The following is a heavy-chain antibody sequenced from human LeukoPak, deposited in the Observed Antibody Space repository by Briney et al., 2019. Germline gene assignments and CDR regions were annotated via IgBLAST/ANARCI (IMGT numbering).Heavy chain of an antibody. J-gene: IGHJ3*02. D-gene: IGHD3-16*01. CDR3: TRDGGEGGNSAFDI. CDR1: GFTFSDYI. CDR2: IRRGTNGYTT. Sequence: GGSLRLSCAASGFTFSDYILDWVRQAPGKGLEWVGRIRRGTNGYTTEYAASVKGRFIISRDDSKNSMYLHMNSLKTEDTAVYHCTRDGGEGGNSAFDIGGPGTMVTVSS. V-gene: IGHV3-72*01.